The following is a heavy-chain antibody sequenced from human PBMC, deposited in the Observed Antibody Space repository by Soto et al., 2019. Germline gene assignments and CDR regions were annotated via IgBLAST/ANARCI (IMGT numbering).Heavy chain of an antibody. Sequence: PGGSLRLSCSGSGFTFSDFAMNWVRQAPNKGLEWVSTMTGSGDTTYYAESVKGRFTISRDNSKNTLFLHMTALRADDTAIYFFAKQVYGGNPSPFCSWGQGTLVTVSS. V-gene: IGHV3-23*01. CDR2: MTGSGDTT. CDR3: AKQVYGGNPSPFCS. J-gene: IGHJ4*02. CDR1: GFTFSDFA. D-gene: IGHD4-17*01.